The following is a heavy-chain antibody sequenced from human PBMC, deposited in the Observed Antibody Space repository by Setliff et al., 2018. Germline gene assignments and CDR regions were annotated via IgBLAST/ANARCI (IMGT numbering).Heavy chain of an antibody. CDR2: INPSGGLT. V-gene: IGHV1-46*01. D-gene: IGHD3-16*02. J-gene: IGHJ4*02. CDR1: GYTLTNYY. Sequence: ASVKVSCKASGYTLTNYYMHWVRQAPGQGLEWMGIINPSGGLTRYAQKFQGKVAMTRDTAISTAYMELGSLRSEDTAVYYCARRPGYRSAHSNESYWGQGTLVTVSS. CDR3: ARRPGYRSAHSNESY.